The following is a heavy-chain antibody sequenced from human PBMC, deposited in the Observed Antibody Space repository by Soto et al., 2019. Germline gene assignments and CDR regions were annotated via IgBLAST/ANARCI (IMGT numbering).Heavy chain of an antibody. CDR3: AKGPYDSSGYYLDY. D-gene: IGHD3-22*01. CDR1: GFTFNSDT. V-gene: IGHV3-23*01. CDR2: INRNGGTT. J-gene: IGHJ4*02. Sequence: GGSLRLSCVASGFTFNSDTMSWVRQAPGKGLEWVSTINRNGGTTYYANSVKGRFTISRDNSKNTLYFQMNSLRAEDTAVYYCAKGPYDSSGYYLDYWGQGTLVTVSS.